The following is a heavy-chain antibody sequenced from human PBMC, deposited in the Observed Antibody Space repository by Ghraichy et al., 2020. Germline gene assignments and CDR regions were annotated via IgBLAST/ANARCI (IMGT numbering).Heavy chain of an antibody. CDR3: AREYCSGGRCFFGTGGSHFDY. J-gene: IGHJ4*02. CDR1: GFTLSNYW. Sequence: LSLTCAASGFTLSNYWMHWVRQAPGKGPVWVSSIKSDGSSTTYADSVKGRFTISRDNAKNTLYLQMNSLRAEDTAVYYCAREYCSGGRCFFGTGGSHFDYWGQGTLVTVSS. D-gene: IGHD2-15*01. V-gene: IGHV3-74*01. CDR2: IKSDGSST.